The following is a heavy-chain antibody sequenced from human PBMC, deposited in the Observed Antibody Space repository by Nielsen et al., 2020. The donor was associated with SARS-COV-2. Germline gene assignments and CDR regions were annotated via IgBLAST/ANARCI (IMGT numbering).Heavy chain of an antibody. CDR3: AKENFESTDYGEDAFDI. D-gene: IGHD4/OR15-4a*01. V-gene: IGHV3-23*01. Sequence: GESLKISCAASGFSFNTHAMDWVRQAPGQGLEWVSGISGRGHKSFYADSVKGRFTISRDNSKNTVYLQMHSLRAEDTALYYCAKENFESTDYGEDAFDIWGQGTLVTVSS. CDR1: GFSFNTHA. J-gene: IGHJ3*02. CDR2: ISGRGHKS.